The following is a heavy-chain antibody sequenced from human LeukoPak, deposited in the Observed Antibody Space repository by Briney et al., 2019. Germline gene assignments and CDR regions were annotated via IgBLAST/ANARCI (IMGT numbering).Heavy chain of an antibody. V-gene: IGHV3-7*01. J-gene: IGHJ4*02. Sequence: GGSLRLSCVASEFTFSRYWMTWVRQAPGKGLEWVANIKQDESEKYYVDSVTGRFTISRDNAKNSLYLQMDSLRVEDTAFYYCARDLAYSRLDYWGQGMLVTVSS. D-gene: IGHD5-18*01. CDR3: ARDLAYSRLDY. CDR2: IKQDESEK. CDR1: EFTFSRYW.